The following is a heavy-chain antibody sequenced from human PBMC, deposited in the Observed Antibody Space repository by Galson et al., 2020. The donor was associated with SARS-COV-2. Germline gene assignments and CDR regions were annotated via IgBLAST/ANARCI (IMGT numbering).Heavy chain of an antibody. CDR1: GYTLTELS. CDR2: FDPEDGET. J-gene: IGHJ5*02. CDR3: ATASAVAGRHNWFDP. V-gene: IGHV1-24*01. Sequence: GASVKVSCKVSGYTLTELSMHWVRQAPGKGLEWMGGFDPEDGETIYAQKFQGRVTMTEDTSTDTAYMELSSLRSEDTAVYYCATASAVAGRHNWFDPWGQGTLVTVSS. D-gene: IGHD6-19*01.